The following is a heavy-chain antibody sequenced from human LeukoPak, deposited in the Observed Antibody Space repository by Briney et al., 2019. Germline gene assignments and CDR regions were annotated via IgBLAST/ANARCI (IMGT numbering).Heavy chain of an antibody. CDR1: GGSISSSNW. Sequence: PSETLSLTCAVSGGSISSSNWWSWVRQPPGKGLEWIGEINHSGSTNYNPSLKSRVTISVDTSKNQFSLKLSSVTAADTAVYYCARGPLYYYYGMDVWGQGTTVTVSS. V-gene: IGHV4-4*02. J-gene: IGHJ6*02. D-gene: IGHD3-16*02. CDR3: ARGPLYYYYGMDV. CDR2: INHSGST.